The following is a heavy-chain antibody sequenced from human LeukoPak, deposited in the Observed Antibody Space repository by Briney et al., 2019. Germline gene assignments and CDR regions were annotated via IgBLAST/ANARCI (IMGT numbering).Heavy chain of an antibody. J-gene: IGHJ4*02. D-gene: IGHD5-12*01. V-gene: IGHV4-59*08. CDR3: ARHFLRGGFDS. CDR2: IFQSGDA. CDR1: GGSTSNYY. Sequence: PSETQSLTCTVSGGSTSNYYWSWIRQPPGKGLEWIAYIFQSGDARYNPSLKSRVTIALDTSKNQFSLTLSSVTAADTAVYYCARHFLRGGFDSWGQGVLVPVSS.